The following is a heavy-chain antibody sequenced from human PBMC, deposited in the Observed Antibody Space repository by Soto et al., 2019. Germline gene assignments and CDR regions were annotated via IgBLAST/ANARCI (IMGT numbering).Heavy chain of an antibody. Sequence: EVQLAESGGGLVQPGGSLRLSCAASGFTFSAHYMDWVRQAPGKGLEWVGRSRDKVHSHTTEYATSVKGRFTVSRGDPENSLYLQMNGPKTEVTSLYYCSRGVVSTGYFDHWGQGTLVTVSS. CDR1: GFTFSAHY. D-gene: IGHD5-12*01. V-gene: IGHV3-72*01. CDR3: SRGVVSTGYFDH. J-gene: IGHJ4*02. CDR2: SRDKVHSHTT.